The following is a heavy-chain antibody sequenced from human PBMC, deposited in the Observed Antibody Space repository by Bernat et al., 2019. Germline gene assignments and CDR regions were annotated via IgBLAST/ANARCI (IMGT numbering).Heavy chain of an antibody. D-gene: IGHD4-17*01. Sequence: QVQLQESGPGLVKPSETLSLTCTVSGGSISSYYWSWIRQPAGKGLEWIGSIYTSGSTNYNPSLKSRVTMSVDTSKTQFSLTLSSVSAADTDVYDCETTVTTLNGAGNFDYWGQGTLVTVSS. J-gene: IGHJ4*02. CDR2: IYTSGST. V-gene: IGHV4-4*07. CDR3: ETTVTTLNGAGNFDY. CDR1: GGSISSYY.